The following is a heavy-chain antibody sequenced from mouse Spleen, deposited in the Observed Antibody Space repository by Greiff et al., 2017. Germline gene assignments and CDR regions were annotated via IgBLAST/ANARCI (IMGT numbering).Heavy chain of an antibody. J-gene: IGHJ2*01. Sequence: QVQLKESGAELARPGASVKLSCKASGYTFTSYGISWVKQRTGQGLEWIGEIYPRSGNTYYNEKFKGKATLTADKSSSTAYMELRSLTSEDSAVYFCARDDSSGSFFDYWGQGTTLTVSS. CDR3: ARDDSSGSFFDY. D-gene: IGHD3-2*01. V-gene: IGHV1-81*01. CDR2: IYPRSGNT. CDR1: GYTFTSYG.